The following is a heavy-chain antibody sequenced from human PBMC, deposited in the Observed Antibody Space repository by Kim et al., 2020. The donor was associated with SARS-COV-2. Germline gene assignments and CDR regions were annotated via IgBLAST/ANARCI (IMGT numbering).Heavy chain of an antibody. CDR1: GYTFTSYY. CDR3: ARDFRLLVDTAMVSRDYYYGMDV. Sequence: ASVKVSCKASGYTFTSYYMHWVRQAPGQGLEWMGIINPSGGSTSYAQKFQGRVTMTRDTSTSTVYMELSSLRSEDTAVYYCARDFRLLVDTAMVSRDYYYGMDVWGQGTTVTVSS. CDR2: INPSGGST. V-gene: IGHV1-46*01. D-gene: IGHD5-18*01. J-gene: IGHJ6*02.